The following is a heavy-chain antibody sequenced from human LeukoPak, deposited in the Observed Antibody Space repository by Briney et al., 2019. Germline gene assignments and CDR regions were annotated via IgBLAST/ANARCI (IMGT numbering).Heavy chain of an antibody. CDR2: INWNGGSR. V-gene: IGHV3-20*04. CDR3: ARSRHSYDSSGFPHY. CDR1: GFIFKSYW. J-gene: IGHJ4*02. D-gene: IGHD3-22*01. Sequence: SGGSLRLSCAASGFIFKSYWMSWVRQAPGKGLEWVSGINWNGGSRGYADSVKGRFTISRDNAKNSLYLQMNSLRAEDTALYYCARSRHSYDSSGFPHYWGQGTLVTVSS.